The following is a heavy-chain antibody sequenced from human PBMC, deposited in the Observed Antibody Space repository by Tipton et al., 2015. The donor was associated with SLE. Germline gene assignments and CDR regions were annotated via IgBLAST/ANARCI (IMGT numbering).Heavy chain of an antibody. CDR2: VNHSGFT. V-gene: IGHV4-34*01. J-gene: IGHJ5*02. Sequence: TLSLTCAVNGGSLSGYAWSWIRQPPGKGLEWIGEVNHSGFTNYRPSLESRVTMSADRSRNQLSLKLTSVTAADTALYYCAGAARPLLSFFWFDPWGQGTLVTVSS. D-gene: IGHD6-6*01. CDR1: GGSLSGYA. CDR3: AGAARPLLSFFWFDP.